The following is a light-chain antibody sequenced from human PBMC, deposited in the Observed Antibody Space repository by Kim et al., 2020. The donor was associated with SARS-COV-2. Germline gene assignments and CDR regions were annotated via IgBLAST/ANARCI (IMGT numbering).Light chain of an antibody. CDR3: QQYGSSPPYT. Sequence: EIVLTQSPGTLSLSPGERATLSCRASQSVSSSYLAWYQQKPGQAPRLLIYGASSRATGIPDRFSGSGSGTDFTLTISRLEPEDFAVYYGQQYGSSPPYTFGQRTKLEI. CDR2: GAS. J-gene: IGKJ2*01. CDR1: QSVSSSY. V-gene: IGKV3-20*01.